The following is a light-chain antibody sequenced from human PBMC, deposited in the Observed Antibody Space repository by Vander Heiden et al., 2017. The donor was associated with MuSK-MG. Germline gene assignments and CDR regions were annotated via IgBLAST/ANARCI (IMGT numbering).Light chain of an antibody. Sequence: SDELTQPPSVCVSAGQTASITSSGEQLWAGYACWYQQKPGQSPVLVIYQDTKRPSGIPERFSGSNSGNTATLTISGTQAMDEADYYCQAWDTTTVVFGGGTKLTVL. CDR2: QDT. CDR3: QAWDTTTVV. V-gene: IGLV3-1*01. J-gene: IGLJ3*02. CDR1: QLWAGY.